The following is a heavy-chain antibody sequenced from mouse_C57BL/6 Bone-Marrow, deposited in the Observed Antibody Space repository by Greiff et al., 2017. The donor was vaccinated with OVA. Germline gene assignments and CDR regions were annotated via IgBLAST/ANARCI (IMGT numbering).Heavy chain of an antibody. D-gene: IGHD1-1*01. V-gene: IGHV3-1*01. J-gene: IGHJ2*01. CDR1: GYSITSGYD. CDR2: ISYSGST. CDR3: ARELRFYYFDY. Sequence: VQLKESGPGMVKPSQSLSLTCTVTGYSITSGYDWHWIRHFPGNKLEWMGYISYSGSTNYNPSLKSRISITNDTSKNHFFLKLNSVTTEDTATYYCARELRFYYFDYWGQGTTLTVSS.